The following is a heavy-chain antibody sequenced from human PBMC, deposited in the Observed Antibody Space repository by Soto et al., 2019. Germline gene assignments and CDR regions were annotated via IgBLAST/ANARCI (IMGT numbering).Heavy chain of an antibody. CDR3: ARGVFYYYGSSGYSPDY. CDR1: GFTSSSYV. J-gene: IGHJ4*02. CDR2: ISFDGSKK. D-gene: IGHD3-22*01. Sequence: QVQLVESGGGVVQPGRSLRLSCEGSGFTSSSYVMHWVRQAPGKGLEWVALISFDGSKKNYADSVKGRFTISRDNSKNMMYLYMNSLRPEDTAAYYCARGVFYYYGSSGYSPDYWGQGTLVTVSS. V-gene: IGHV3-30-3*01.